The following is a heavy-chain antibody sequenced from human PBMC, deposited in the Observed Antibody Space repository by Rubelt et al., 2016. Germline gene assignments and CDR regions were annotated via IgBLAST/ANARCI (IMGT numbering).Heavy chain of an antibody. J-gene: IGHJ3*02. CDR3: ARQVHNGFDI. CDR1: GFTVSRKY. CDR2: TYEGEGAAT. V-gene: IGHV3-66*04. Sequence: EVQLLESGGGLIQPGGSLRLSCAASGFTVSRKYMSWVRQAPGKGLEWVSVTYEGEGAATYYADSVKGRFTISRDNSKNTLYLQLNSLRAEDTAVYYCARQVHNGFDIWGQGTMVTVS.